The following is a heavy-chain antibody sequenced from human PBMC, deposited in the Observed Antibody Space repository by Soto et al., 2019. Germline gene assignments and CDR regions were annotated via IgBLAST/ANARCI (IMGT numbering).Heavy chain of an antibody. Sequence: SETLSLTCAVYGGSFSGYYWSWIRQPPGKGLEWIGEINHSGSTNYNPSLKSRVTISVDTSKNQFSLKLSSVTAADTAVYYCAARIAARNYYYMDVWGKGTTVTVSS. D-gene: IGHD6-6*01. CDR2: INHSGST. V-gene: IGHV4-34*01. CDR1: GGSFSGYY. CDR3: AARIAARNYYYMDV. J-gene: IGHJ6*03.